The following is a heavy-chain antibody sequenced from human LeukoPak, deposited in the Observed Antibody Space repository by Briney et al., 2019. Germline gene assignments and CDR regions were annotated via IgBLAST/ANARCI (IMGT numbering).Heavy chain of an antibody. CDR3: ARNWGIVGATRTRSDAFDI. D-gene: IGHD1-26*01. CDR1: GFTVSSNY. Sequence: PGGSLRLSCAASGFTVSSNYMSWVRQAPGKGLEWVSVIYGGGSTYYADSVKGRFTISRDNSKNTLYLQMNSLRAEGTAVYYCARNWGIVGATRTRSDAFDIWGQGTMVTVSS. CDR2: IYGGGST. V-gene: IGHV3-53*01. J-gene: IGHJ3*02.